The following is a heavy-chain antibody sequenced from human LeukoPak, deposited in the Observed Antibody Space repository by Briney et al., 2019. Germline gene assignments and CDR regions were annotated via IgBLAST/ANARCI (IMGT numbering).Heavy chain of an antibody. J-gene: IGHJ5*02. CDR1: GGSISSTSYY. V-gene: IGHV4-61*05. CDR2: IYYSGST. Sequence: SETLSLTCTVSGGSISSTSYYWGWIRQPPGKGLEWIGYIYYSGSTNQNPSLKSRVTISVDTSKNQFSLKLSSVTAADTAVYYCARTSGWLFNWFDPWGQGTLVTVSS. D-gene: IGHD3-9*01. CDR3: ARTSGWLFNWFDP.